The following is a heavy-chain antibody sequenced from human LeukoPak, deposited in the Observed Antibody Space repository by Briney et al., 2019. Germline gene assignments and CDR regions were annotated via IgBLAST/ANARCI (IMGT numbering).Heavy chain of an antibody. V-gene: IGHV4-34*01. D-gene: IGHD3-22*01. CDR2: INHSGST. Sequence: PSETLSLTCAVYGGSFSGYYWSWIRQPPGKGLEWIGEINHSGSTNYNPSLKSRVTISVDTSKNQFSLKLSSVTAADTAVYYCARNYYYDSSGYFDYWGQGTLVTVSS. CDR1: GGSFSGYY. J-gene: IGHJ4*02. CDR3: ARNYYYDSSGYFDY.